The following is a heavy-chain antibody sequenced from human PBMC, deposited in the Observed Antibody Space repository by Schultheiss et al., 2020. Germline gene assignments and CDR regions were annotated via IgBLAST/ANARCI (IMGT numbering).Heavy chain of an antibody. D-gene: IGHD3-10*01. CDR3: AREQTQLLWFGELYFDY. J-gene: IGHJ4*02. Sequence: TLSLTCTVSGGSISSYYWSWIRQPAGKGLEWIGRIYTSGSTNYNPSLKSRVTMSVDTSKNQFSLKLSSVTAADTAVYYCAREQTQLLWFGELYFDYWGQGTLVTVSS. CDR1: GGSISSYY. V-gene: IGHV4-4*07. CDR2: IYTSGST.